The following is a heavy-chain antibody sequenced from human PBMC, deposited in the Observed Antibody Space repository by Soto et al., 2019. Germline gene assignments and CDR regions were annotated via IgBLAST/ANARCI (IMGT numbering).Heavy chain of an antibody. D-gene: IGHD5-18*01. CDR2: ISYDGSNK. V-gene: IGHV3-30*18. Sequence: GGSLRLSCAASGFTFSSYGMHWVRQAPGKGLEWVAVISYDGSNKYYADSVKGRFTISRDNSKNTLYLQMNSLRAEDTAVYYCAKEGYSYGINYFDYWGQGTLVTVSS. CDR3: AKEGYSYGINYFDY. CDR1: GFTFSSYG. J-gene: IGHJ4*02.